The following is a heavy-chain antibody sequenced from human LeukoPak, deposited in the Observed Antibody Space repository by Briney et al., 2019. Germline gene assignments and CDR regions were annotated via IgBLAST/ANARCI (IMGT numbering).Heavy chain of an antibody. Sequence: PGGSPRLSCAASEFSVSSNYMTWVRQAPGKGLECVSIIYSGGTTYYADSVRGRFTISRDNSKNTLYLQMDRLRVEDTAVYYCARKSDSLMLRGGDCWGQGTLVTVSS. D-gene: IGHD3-10*01. CDR3: ARKSDSLMLRGGDC. J-gene: IGHJ4*02. V-gene: IGHV3-66*01. CDR1: EFSVSSNY. CDR2: IYSGGTT.